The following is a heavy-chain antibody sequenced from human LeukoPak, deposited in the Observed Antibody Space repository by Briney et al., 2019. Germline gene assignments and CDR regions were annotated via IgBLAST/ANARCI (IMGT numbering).Heavy chain of an antibody. D-gene: IGHD3-3*01. CDR2: ISGSGGST. CDR3: AKDRGYDFWSGTGAFDI. Sequence: GGSLRLSCAASGFTFSTYAMSWVRQAPGNGLEWVSAISGSGGSTYYADSVKGRFTISRDNSKKTLYLQMNSLRAEDTAVYYCAKDRGYDFWSGTGAFDIWGQGTMVTVSS. CDR1: GFTFSTYA. J-gene: IGHJ3*02. V-gene: IGHV3-23*01.